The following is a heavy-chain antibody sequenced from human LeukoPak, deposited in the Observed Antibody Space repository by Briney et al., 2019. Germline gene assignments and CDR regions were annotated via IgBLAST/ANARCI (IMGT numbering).Heavy chain of an antibody. J-gene: IGHJ4*02. V-gene: IGHV4-39*01. CDR2: IYYSGST. CDR3: ARSIMITFGGVIPHYFDY. CDR1: GGSISSSSYY. Sequence: SETLSLTCTVSGGSISSSSYYWGWIRQPPGKGLEWIGSIYYSGSTYYNPSLKSRVTISVDTSKNQFSLKLSSVTAADTAVYYCARSIMITFGGVIPHYFDYWGQGNLVTVSS. D-gene: IGHD3-16*02.